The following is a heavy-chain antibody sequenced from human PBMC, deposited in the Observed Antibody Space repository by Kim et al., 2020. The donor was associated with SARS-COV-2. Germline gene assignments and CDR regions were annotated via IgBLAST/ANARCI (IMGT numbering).Heavy chain of an antibody. V-gene: IGHV4-59*01. CDR2: VYYTGTT. J-gene: IGHJ4*01. CDR3: ARDGAGDDSGYSWAGFDY. Sequence: SETLSLTCTVSGVSISGFYWSWIRQFPGKGLEWIGYVYYTGTTNYNPSLKSRVTISADTSRRQVSLGLSSVTAADTAVYFCARDGAGDDSGYSWAGFDY. CDR1: GVSISGFY. D-gene: IGHD3-22*01.